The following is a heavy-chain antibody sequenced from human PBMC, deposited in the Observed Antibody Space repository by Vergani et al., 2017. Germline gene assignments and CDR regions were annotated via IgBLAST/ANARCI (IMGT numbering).Heavy chain of an antibody. J-gene: IGHJ5*02. CDR2: IYPGDSDT. V-gene: IGHV5-51*01. CDR3: AKLPSSFQSGVGWFDP. CDR1: GYSFTSYW. Sequence: EVQLVQSGAEVKKPGESLKISCKASGYSFTSYWIGWVRQMPGKGLEWMGIIYPGDSDTRYSPSLQGQVTISADMSISTAYLQWSSLKASDTAMYYCAKLPSSFQSGVGWFDPWGQGTLVTVSS. D-gene: IGHD2-2*01.